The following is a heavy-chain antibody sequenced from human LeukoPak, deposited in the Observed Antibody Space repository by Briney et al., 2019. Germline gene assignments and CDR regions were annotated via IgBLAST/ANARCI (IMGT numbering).Heavy chain of an antibody. V-gene: IGHV1-46*01. CDR1: GYTFTSYY. Sequence: VASVKVSCKASGYTFTSYYMHWVRQAPGQGLEWMGIINPSGGSTSYAQKFQGRVTMTRDTSTSTVYMELSSLSSEDTAVYYCARGGRERYSSGWTDAFGIWGQGTMVTVSS. J-gene: IGHJ3*02. CDR2: INPSGGST. CDR3: ARGGRERYSSGWTDAFGI. D-gene: IGHD6-19*01.